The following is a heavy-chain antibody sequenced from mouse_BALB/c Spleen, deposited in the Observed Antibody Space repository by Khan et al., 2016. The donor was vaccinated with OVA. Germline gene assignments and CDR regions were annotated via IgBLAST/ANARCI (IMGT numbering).Heavy chain of an antibody. CDR2: FFPANGST. Sequence: VQLQQSGPDLVKPSPSLSLSCTTSGFSITDTYIHWLIQRPPQGLVWFVSFFPANGSTNFDPQLQGQATITTDTSTNTAYLQLSCVTTEDTAVYYCARIAEYDGYYWGQGTIVTVS. CDR3: ARIAEYDGYY. V-gene: IGHV14-3*02. D-gene: IGHD2-14*01. CDR1: GFSITDTY. J-gene: IGHJ3*01.